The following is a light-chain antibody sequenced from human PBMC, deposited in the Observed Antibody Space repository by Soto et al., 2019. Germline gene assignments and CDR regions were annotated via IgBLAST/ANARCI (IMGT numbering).Light chain of an antibody. CDR3: AAWDGRLNGKV. Sequence: QSVLTQPPSASGTPGQRVTISCSGSSSNIGSHTVNWYQQLPGTAPKLLIYSNSQRPSGIPDRFSGSKSGTSASLAISGLQSEDEADYYCAAWDGRLNGKVFGTGTKVTVL. J-gene: IGLJ1*01. CDR2: SNS. V-gene: IGLV1-44*01. CDR1: SSNIGSHT.